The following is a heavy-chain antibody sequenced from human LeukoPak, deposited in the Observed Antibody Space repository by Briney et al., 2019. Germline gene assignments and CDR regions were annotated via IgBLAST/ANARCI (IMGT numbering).Heavy chain of an antibody. CDR1: GGTFSSYA. D-gene: IGHD1-26*01. J-gene: IGHJ4*02. CDR3: ARIGGSYEDLDY. Sequence: SVKVSCKASGGTFSSYAISWVRQAPGQGLEWMGRIIPILGIANYAQKFQGRVTITADKSTSTAYMELNSLRSEDTAVYYCARIGGSYEDLDYWGQGTLVTVSS. V-gene: IGHV1-69*04. CDR2: IIPILGIA.